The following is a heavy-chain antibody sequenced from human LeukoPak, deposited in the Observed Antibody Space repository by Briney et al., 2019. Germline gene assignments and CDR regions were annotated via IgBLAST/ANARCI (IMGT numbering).Heavy chain of an antibody. V-gene: IGHV4-34*01. CDR1: GGSFSGYY. CDR2: INHSGST. J-gene: IGHJ4*02. D-gene: IGHD6-19*01. CDR3: ASIPPYWLVRRRGY. Sequence: SETLSLTCAVYGGSFSGYYWSWIRQPPGKGLEWIGEINHSGSTNYNPSLKGRVTISVDTSKNQFSLKLSSVTAADTAVYYCASIPPYWLVRRRGYWGQGTLVTVSS.